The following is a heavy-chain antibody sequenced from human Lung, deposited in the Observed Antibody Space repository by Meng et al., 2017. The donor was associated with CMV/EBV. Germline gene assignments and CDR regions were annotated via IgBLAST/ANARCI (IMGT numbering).Heavy chain of an antibody. Sequence: GGPXRLXCAAPGFTFSGYWMHWVRQAPGKGLVWVSRIHSDGSNINYADPVKGRFTISRDNVKNTLYLQMSSLRAEDTAIYYCVRSLGDQFYYYGMDVWGRGTTVTVSS. D-gene: IGHD3-16*01. CDR2: IHSDGSNI. CDR3: VRSLGDQFYYYGMDV. V-gene: IGHV3-74*01. CDR1: GFTFSGYW. J-gene: IGHJ6*02.